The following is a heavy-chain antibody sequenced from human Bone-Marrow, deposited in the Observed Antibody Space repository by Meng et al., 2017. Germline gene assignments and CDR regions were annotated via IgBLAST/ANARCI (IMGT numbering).Heavy chain of an antibody. Sequence: SVGGRFKLGGSLRLSCATSGFTFSSYSMNWVRQAPGKGLEWVSSISSSSSYIYHADSVKGRFTISRDNAKNSLYLQMNSLRAEDTAVYYCARDYCGGDCYSMYFDLWGRGTLVTVSS. CDR2: ISSSSSYI. J-gene: IGHJ2*01. D-gene: IGHD2-21*02. V-gene: IGHV3-21*01. CDR3: ARDYCGGDCYSMYFDL. CDR1: GFTFSSYS.